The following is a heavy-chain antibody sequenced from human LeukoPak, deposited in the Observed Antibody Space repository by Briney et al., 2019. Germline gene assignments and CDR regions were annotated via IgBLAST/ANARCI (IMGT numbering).Heavy chain of an antibody. J-gene: IGHJ4*02. D-gene: IGHD3-10*01. CDR2: ISGSGGST. CDR1: GFTFSRYW. CDR3: ASHAGGELTHFDY. V-gene: IGHV3-23*01. Sequence: GGSLRLSCAASGFTFSRYWMHWVRQAPGKGLEWVSAISGSGGSTYYADSVKGRFTISRDNSKNTLYLQMNSLRAEDTAVYYCASHAGGELTHFDYWGQGTLVTVSS.